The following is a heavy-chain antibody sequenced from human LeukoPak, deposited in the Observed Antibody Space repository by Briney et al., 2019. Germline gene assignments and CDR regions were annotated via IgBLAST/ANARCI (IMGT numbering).Heavy chain of an antibody. J-gene: IGHJ5*02. CDR1: GGTFSSYA. CDR3: ARRLDCSSTSCLWFDP. Sequence: GASVKVSCKASGGTFSSYAISWVRQAPGQGLEWMGGIIPIFGTANYAQKFQGRVTITADKSTSTAYMELSSLRSEDTAVYYCARRLDCSSTSCLWFDPWGQGTLVTVSS. CDR2: IIPIFGTA. D-gene: IGHD2-2*01. V-gene: IGHV1-69*06.